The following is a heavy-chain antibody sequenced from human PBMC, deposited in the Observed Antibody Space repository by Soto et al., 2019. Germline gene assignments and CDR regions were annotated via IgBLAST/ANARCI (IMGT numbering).Heavy chain of an antibody. CDR1: GGSFSGYS. D-gene: IGHD6-13*01. V-gene: IGHV4-34*01. Sequence: QLQQQRGGPGLLKPSEPLSLTAPAYGGSFSGYSGTGFPHPPGRGREGMGEINNSGSTNYNPSLKSRVTISVDTSKNQFSLKLSSVTAADTAVYYCARVAPGIAAAGTRGVGGMDVWGQGTTVTVSS. CDR2: INNSGST. CDR3: ARVAPGIAAAGTRGVGGMDV. J-gene: IGHJ6*02.